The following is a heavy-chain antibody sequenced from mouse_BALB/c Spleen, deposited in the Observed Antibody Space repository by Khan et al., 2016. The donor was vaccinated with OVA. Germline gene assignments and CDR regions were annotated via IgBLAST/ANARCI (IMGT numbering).Heavy chain of an antibody. CDR2: ISSGGSYT. D-gene: IGHD1-1*01. J-gene: IGHJ3*01. V-gene: IGHV5-6*01. Sequence: EVELVESGGDLVKPGGSLKLSSAASGFTFSTYGMSWVRQTPDKRLEWVAAISSGGSYTYYPDSVKGRFTISRDNAKNTLYLQMSSLKSEDTAMYYCTRLAYYYNSEGFAYWGQGTLVTVSA. CDR3: TRLAYYYNSEGFAY. CDR1: GFTFSTYG.